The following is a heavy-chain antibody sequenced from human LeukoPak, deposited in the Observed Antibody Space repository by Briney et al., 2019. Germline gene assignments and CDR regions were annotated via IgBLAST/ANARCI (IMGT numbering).Heavy chain of an antibody. CDR3: AKERNSSPDYYYYYMDV. CDR2: ISGSGGST. Sequence: GGSLRLSCAASGFTVSSNYMSWVRQAPGKGLEWVSAISGSGGSTYYADSVKGRFTISRDNSKNTLYLQMNSLRAEDTAVYYCAKERNSSPDYYYYYMDVWGKGTTVTVSS. J-gene: IGHJ6*03. D-gene: IGHD1-7*01. CDR1: GFTVSSNY. V-gene: IGHV3-23*01.